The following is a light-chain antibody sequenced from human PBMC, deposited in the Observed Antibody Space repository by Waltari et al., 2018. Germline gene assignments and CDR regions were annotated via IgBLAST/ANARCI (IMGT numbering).Light chain of an antibody. J-gene: IGLJ3*02. CDR1: NIGSKS. CDR3: QVWDSSSDHRV. CDR2: YDS. Sequence: SYVLTQPPSMSVAPGKTARITCGGNNIGSKSVHWYQQKPGRAPVLVVYYDSDRPSGSPERFSGSNSGNTATLTISRVEAGDEADYYCQVWDSSSDHRVFGGGTKLTVL. V-gene: IGLV3-21*04.